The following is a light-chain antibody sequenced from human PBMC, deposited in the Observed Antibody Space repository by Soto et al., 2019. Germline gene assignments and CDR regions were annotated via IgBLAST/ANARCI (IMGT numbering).Light chain of an antibody. CDR2: AAS. CDR1: QGISRW. V-gene: IGKV1D-12*01. Sequence: DIQMTQSPSSVSASVGDRVTITCRASQGISRWLAWYQQKPGKAPKLLLYAASSLHSGVPSRFSGSGSGTDFTLTISRLQPEDFATYYCQQDNSFPITFGQGTRLEIK. J-gene: IGKJ5*01. CDR3: QQDNSFPIT.